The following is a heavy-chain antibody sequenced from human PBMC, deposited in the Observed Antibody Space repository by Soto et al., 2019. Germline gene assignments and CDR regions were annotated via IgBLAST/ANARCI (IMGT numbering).Heavy chain of an antibody. CDR2: IFPDDSDV. CDR1: GYSFPTYW. CDR3: AKLPPRAQSLVRYYFDY. J-gene: IGHJ4*02. D-gene: IGHD3-10*01. Sequence: GESLKISCKGSGYSFPTYWIGWVRQMPGKGLEWMGIIFPDDSDVKYSTSFQGQVIISADRSITTAYLQMSSLKASDTAIYYCAKLPPRAQSLVRYYFDYWGQGTPVTVSS. V-gene: IGHV5-51*01.